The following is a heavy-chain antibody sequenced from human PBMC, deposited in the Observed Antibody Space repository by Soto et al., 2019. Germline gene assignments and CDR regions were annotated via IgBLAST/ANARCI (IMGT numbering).Heavy chain of an antibody. CDR1: GFTFDDYA. Sequence: LRLSCAASGFTFDDYAMHWVRQAPGKGLEWVSGISWNSGSIGYADSVKGRFTISRDNAKNSLYLQMNSLRAEDTALYYCAKALLMRGNYYYGMDVWGQGTTVTVSS. J-gene: IGHJ6*02. CDR3: AKALLMRGNYYYGMDV. CDR2: ISWNSGSI. V-gene: IGHV3-9*01. D-gene: IGHD2-15*01.